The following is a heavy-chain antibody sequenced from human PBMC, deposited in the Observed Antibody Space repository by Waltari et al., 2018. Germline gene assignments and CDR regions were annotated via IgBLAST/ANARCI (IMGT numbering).Heavy chain of an antibody. V-gene: IGHV3-7*01. Sequence: EVQLVESGGGLVQPGGSLRLYCAASGFTFHTSWMSWVRQAPGKGLEWVANIKEDGSDKHYVESVKGRFTISRDNAKNSLYLQMNSLRAEDTAVYYCARDAMRDGDFDYWGQGALVTVSS. D-gene: IGHD3-3*01. J-gene: IGHJ4*02. CDR2: IKEDGSDK. CDR1: GFTFHTSW. CDR3: ARDAMRDGDFDY.